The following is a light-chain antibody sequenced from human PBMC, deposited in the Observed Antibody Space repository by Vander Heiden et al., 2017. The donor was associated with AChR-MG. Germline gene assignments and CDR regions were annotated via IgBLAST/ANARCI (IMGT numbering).Light chain of an antibody. J-gene: IGKJ1*01. CDR3: QQYYNWPLT. CDR1: QSISST. Sequence: EIVMTQSPATLSVSPGERATLSCRASQSISSTLAWYQQKPGQAPRLLIYGASTRATGIPARFSGSGSGTEFTLTISSLQSEDFAVYYCQQYYNWPLTFGQGTKVEIK. CDR2: GAS. V-gene: IGKV3-15*01.